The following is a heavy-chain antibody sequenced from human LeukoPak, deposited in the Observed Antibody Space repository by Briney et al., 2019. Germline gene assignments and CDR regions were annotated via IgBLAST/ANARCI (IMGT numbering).Heavy chain of an antibody. CDR3: ARDAVDYGDPYWYFDL. J-gene: IGHJ2*01. CDR1: GFTFSSYW. Sequence: GGSLRLSCAASGFTFSSYWMSWVRQAPGKGLEWVANIKQDGSEKYYVDSVKGRFTISRDNAKNSLYLQMNSLRAEDTAVYYCARDAVDYGDPYWYFDLWGRGTLVTVSS. V-gene: IGHV3-7*03. CDR2: IKQDGSEK. D-gene: IGHD4-17*01.